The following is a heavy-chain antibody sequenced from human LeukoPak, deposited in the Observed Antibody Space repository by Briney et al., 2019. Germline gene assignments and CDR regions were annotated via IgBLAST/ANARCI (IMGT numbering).Heavy chain of an antibody. V-gene: IGHV1-8*01. CDR2: MNPNSGNT. CDR1: GYTFTSYD. Sequence: GASVKVSCKASGYTFTSYDINWVRQATGQGLEWMGWMNPNSGNTGYAQKFQGRVTMTRNTSISTAYMELSSLRSEDTAVYYCASSPRTNYYDSSGYSYWGQGTPVTVSS. J-gene: IGHJ4*02. D-gene: IGHD3-22*01. CDR3: ASSPRTNYYDSSGYSY.